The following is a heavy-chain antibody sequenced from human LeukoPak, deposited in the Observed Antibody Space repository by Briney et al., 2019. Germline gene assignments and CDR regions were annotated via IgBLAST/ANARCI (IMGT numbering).Heavy chain of an antibody. CDR2: IKQDGSEK. CDR1: GFTFSSYW. Sequence: GGSLRLSCAASGFTFSSYWMSWVRQAPGKGLEWVANIKQDGSEKYYVDSVKGRFTISRDNAKNSLYLQMNSLRAEDTAVYYCARDVSSSWPHYYYYMDVWGKGTTVTVSS. CDR3: ARDVSSSWPHYYYYMDV. D-gene: IGHD6-13*01. V-gene: IGHV3-7*01. J-gene: IGHJ6*03.